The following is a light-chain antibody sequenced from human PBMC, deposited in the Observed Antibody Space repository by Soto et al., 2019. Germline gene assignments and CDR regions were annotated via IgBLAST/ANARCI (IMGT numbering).Light chain of an antibody. CDR1: QYVRSSY. J-gene: IGKJ3*01. CDR2: AAS. CDR3: QQYGDSPGT. V-gene: IGKV3D-20*01. Sequence: EIVLTQSPATLSLSPGERATLSCEASQYVRSSYLAWYQLKPGLAPRLLIYAASNRATGIPDRFSGSGSGTDFALTINGLGPEDVAVYYCQQYGDSPGTFGPGTKVDIK.